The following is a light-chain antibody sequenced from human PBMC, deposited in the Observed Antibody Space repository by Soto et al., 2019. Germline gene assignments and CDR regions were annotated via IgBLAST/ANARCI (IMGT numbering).Light chain of an antibody. V-gene: IGLV2-14*01. CDR3: SSHTTTTYVI. J-gene: IGLJ2*01. Sequence: QAVLTQPASVSGSPGQSITISCTGSDRDIGGYSSVSWYQLRPGKAPKLIIYEVTYRPSGVSTRFSGSRSGNTASLTISGLQNEDEADYYCSSHTTTTYVIFGGGTKLTVL. CDR2: EVT. CDR1: DRDIGGYSS.